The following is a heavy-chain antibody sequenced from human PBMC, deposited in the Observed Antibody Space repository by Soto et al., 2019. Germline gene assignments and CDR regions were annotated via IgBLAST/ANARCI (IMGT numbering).Heavy chain of an antibody. J-gene: IGHJ4*02. CDR2: ISSSSSTI. V-gene: IGHV3-48*02. CDR1: GFTFSRYS. CDR3: ASVVRGIAAARVFDY. D-gene: IGHD6-13*01. Sequence: EVQLVESGGGLVQPGGSLRLSCAASGFTFSRYSMNWVRQAPGKGLEWVSYISSSSSTIYYADSVKGRFTISRDNAKNSLYLQMNSLRHEDTAVYYCASVVRGIAAARVFDYWGQGTLVTVSS.